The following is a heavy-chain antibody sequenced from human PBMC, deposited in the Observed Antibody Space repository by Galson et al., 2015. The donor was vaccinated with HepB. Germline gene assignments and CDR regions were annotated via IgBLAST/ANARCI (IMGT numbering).Heavy chain of an antibody. CDR2: VKSKTDGGTT. J-gene: IGHJ3*02. V-gene: IGHV3-15*01. CDR3: TTGRPRGITIFGVVITPDAFDI. CDR1: GFTFSNAW. Sequence: SLRLSCAASGFTFSNAWMSWVRQAPGKGLEWVGRVKSKTDGGTTDYAAPVKGRFTISRDDSKNTLYLQMNSLKTEDTAVYYCTTGRPRGITIFGVVITPDAFDIWGQGTMVTVSS. D-gene: IGHD3-3*01.